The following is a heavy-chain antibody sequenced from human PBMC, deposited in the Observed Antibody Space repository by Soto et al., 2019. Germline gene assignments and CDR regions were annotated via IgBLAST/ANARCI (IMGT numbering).Heavy chain of an antibody. Sequence: NPSETLSLTCTVSGDSISSNNYYWGWVRQSPGKGLEWIGTIFFTGSTHYNPSLNSRLTISIDTSTNRFSLNLTSVTAADTAVYFCARLRWETENNWFDPWGQGALVTVSS. D-gene: IGHD4-17*01. V-gene: IGHV4-39*07. CDR3: ARLRWETENNWFDP. CDR2: IFFTGST. J-gene: IGHJ5*02. CDR1: GDSISSNNYY.